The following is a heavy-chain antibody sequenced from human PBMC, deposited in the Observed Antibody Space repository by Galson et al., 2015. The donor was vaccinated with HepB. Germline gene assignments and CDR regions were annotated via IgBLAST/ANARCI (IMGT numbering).Heavy chain of an antibody. V-gene: IGHV1-24*01. CDR2: FDPEDGET. CDR3: ATDGGGYGYGPPFDY. J-gene: IGHJ4*02. Sequence: SVKVSCKVSGYTLTELSMHWVRQAPGKGLEWMGGFDPEDGETIYAQKFQGRVTMTEDTSTDTAYMELSSLRSEDTAVYYCATDGGGYGYGPPFDYWGQGTLVTVSS. CDR1: GYTLTELS. D-gene: IGHD5-18*01.